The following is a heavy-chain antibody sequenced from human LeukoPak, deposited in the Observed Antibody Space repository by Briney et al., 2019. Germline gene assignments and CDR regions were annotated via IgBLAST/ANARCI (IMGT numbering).Heavy chain of an antibody. D-gene: IGHD5-12*01. V-gene: IGHV4-39*01. J-gene: IGHJ4*02. CDR1: GVSISSSSYY. Sequence: PSETLSLTCTVSGVSISSSSYYWGWLRQPPGKGLEWIGSIYYSGSTYYNPSLKSRVTISVDTSKNQFSLKLSSVTAADTAVYYCARAPYSGYGPQAGGFDYWGQGTLVTVSS. CDR2: IYYSGST. CDR3: ARAPYSGYGPQAGGFDY.